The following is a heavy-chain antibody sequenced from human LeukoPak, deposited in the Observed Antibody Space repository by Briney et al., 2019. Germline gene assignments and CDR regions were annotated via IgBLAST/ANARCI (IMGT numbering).Heavy chain of an antibody. V-gene: IGHV4-34*01. D-gene: IGHD3-3*01. Sequence: SETLSLTCAVYGGSFSGYYWSWIRQPPGKGLEWIGEINHSGSTNYNPSLKSRVTISVDTSKNQFSLKLSSVTAADTAVYYCARVSRFSEWLLPRYGMDVWGQGTTVTVSS. CDR3: ARVSRFSEWLLPRYGMDV. CDR2: INHSGST. J-gene: IGHJ6*02. CDR1: GGSFSGYY.